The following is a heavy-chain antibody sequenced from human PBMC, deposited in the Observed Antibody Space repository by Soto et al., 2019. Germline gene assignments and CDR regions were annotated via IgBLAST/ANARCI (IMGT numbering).Heavy chain of an antibody. Sequence: SETLSLTCTVSGGSISSYYWSWIRQPPGKGLEWIGYIYFRGTTNYNPSLKSRVTMSADTSKNQFTLKLNSVTAADTAVYYCARMNYYDTSGYPFDYWGQGMMVTVS. CDR2: IYFRGTT. J-gene: IGHJ4*02. D-gene: IGHD3-22*01. CDR1: GGSISSYY. CDR3: ARMNYYDTSGYPFDY. V-gene: IGHV4-59*01.